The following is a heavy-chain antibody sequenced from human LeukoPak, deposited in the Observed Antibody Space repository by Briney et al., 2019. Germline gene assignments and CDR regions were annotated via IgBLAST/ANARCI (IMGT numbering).Heavy chain of an antibody. CDR3: ARGLWFGLYGMDV. CDR1: GFTFSSYA. J-gene: IGHJ6*02. D-gene: IGHD3-10*01. CDR2: ISSNGGST. Sequence: PGGSLRLSCAASGFTFSSYAMHWVRQAPGKGLEHVSAISSNGGSTYYANSVKGRFTISRDNSKNTLYLQMGSLRAEDMAVYYCARGLWFGLYGMDVWGQGTTVTVSS. V-gene: IGHV3-64*01.